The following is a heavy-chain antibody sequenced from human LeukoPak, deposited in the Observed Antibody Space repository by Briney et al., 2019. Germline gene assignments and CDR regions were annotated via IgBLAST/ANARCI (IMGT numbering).Heavy chain of an antibody. CDR2: IYPGGDS. V-gene: IGHV3-53*01. J-gene: IGHJ4*02. CDR1: GFTFNTFN. Sequence: PGGSLRLSCAASGFTFNTFNMNWVRQAPGKGLEWVSGIYPGGDSYYADSLKGRFIISRDISKNTVFLQMNSLRDEDTAAYHCARLNFGDDYWGQGALVTVSS. D-gene: IGHD4-17*01. CDR3: ARLNFGDDY.